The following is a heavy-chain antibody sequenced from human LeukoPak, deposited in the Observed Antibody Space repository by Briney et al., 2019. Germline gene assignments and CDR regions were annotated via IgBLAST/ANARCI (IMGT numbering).Heavy chain of an antibody. J-gene: IGHJ3*02. CDR1: GGSISSYY. Sequence: PSETLSLTCTVSGGSISSYYWSWIRQPAGKGLEWIGRIYTGGSTNYNPSLKSRVTMSVDTSKNQFSLKLSSVTAADTAVYYCARDRAMAGTNDAFDIWGQGTMVTVSS. D-gene: IGHD2-8*01. V-gene: IGHV4-4*07. CDR2: IYTGGST. CDR3: ARDRAMAGTNDAFDI.